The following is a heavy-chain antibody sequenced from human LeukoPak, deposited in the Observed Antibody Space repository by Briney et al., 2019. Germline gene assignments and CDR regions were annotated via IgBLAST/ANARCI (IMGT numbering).Heavy chain of an antibody. J-gene: IGHJ4*02. CDR3: ARAQSDSSGYYYVGDY. D-gene: IGHD3-22*01. CDR1: GFTLSDYY. Sequence: PGGSLRLSCAASGFTLSDYYMDWVRQAPGQGLEWVARTRKKAKGYTTEYAASVKGRFTIPRDDSKNSVDLQMNSLITEDTAVYYCARAQSDSSGYYYVGDYWGQGTLVTVSS. V-gene: IGHV3-72*01. CDR2: TRKKAKGYTT.